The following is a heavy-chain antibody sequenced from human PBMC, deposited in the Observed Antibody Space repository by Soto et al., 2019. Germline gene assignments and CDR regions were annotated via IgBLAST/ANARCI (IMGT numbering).Heavy chain of an antibody. CDR2: IYPGDSDT. D-gene: IGHD6-19*01. CDR1: GYSFTSYW. V-gene: IGHV5-51*01. Sequence: GESLKISCKGSGYSFTSYWIGWVRQMPGKGLEWMGIIYPGDSDTRYSPSFQGQVTISADKSISTAYLQWSSLKASDTAMYYCVRPLGELPGRAVAVNDFDIWGQGTMVTVSS. J-gene: IGHJ3*02. CDR3: VRPLGELPGRAVAVNDFDI.